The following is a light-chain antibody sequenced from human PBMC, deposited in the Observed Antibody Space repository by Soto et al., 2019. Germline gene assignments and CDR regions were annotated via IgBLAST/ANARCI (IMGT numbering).Light chain of an antibody. Sequence: QSVLTQPPSTSGTPGHRVTISCSGTRSNIGSSTVNWYQQLPGTAPKLLIYGDDQRPSGVPDRVSGSKSGTSVFLAISGLQSEDEADYYCTAWDNSLSAVVFGGGTKLTVL. CDR2: GDD. V-gene: IGLV1-44*01. CDR1: RSNIGSST. CDR3: TAWDNSLSAVV. J-gene: IGLJ2*01.